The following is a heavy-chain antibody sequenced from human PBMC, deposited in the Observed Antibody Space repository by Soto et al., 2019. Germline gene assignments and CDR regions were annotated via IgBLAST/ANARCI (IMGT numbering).Heavy chain of an antibody. CDR1: GYSFTSYW. CDR2: IYPGDSDT. CDR3: ARFGYCSSTSCHRYYYYGMDV. J-gene: IGHJ6*02. V-gene: IGHV5-51*01. Sequence: PGESLKISCKGSGYSFTSYWIGWVRQMPGKGLEWMGIIYPGDSDTRYSPSFQGQVTISADKSISTAYLQWSSLKASDTAMYYCARFGYCSSTSCHRYYYYGMDVWGQGTTVTVSS. D-gene: IGHD2-2*03.